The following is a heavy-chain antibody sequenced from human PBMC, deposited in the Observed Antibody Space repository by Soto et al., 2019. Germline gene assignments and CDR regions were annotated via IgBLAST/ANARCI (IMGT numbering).Heavy chain of an antibody. CDR1: GHTLSDNY. J-gene: IGHJ6*02. V-gene: IGHV1-2*04. CDR2: INPNTGAT. CDR3: ARDRGSGSSYGMDV. D-gene: IGHD3-10*01. Sequence: QVPLVQSGAEVKKPGASVKVSCKASGHTLSDNYIHWVRQAPGQGLEWMGWINPNTGATNYAPKFQGSVTTTWDTSISTAYMELSRLRSDDTAVYYCARDRGSGSSYGMDVCGQGTTVTVSS.